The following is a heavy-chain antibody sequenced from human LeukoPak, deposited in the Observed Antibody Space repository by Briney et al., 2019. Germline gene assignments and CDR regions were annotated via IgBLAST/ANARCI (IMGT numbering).Heavy chain of an antibody. CDR2: INAGNGNT. V-gene: IGHV1-3*01. J-gene: IGHJ6*02. Sequence: ASVKVSCKASGYTFTSYAMHWVRQAPGQRLEWMGWINAGNGNTKYSQKFQGRVTITRDTSASTAYMELSSLRSEDTAVYYCARARGSGYGEDHYGMDVWGQGTTVTVSS. D-gene: IGHD3-22*01. CDR1: GYTFTSYA. CDR3: ARARGSGYGEDHYGMDV.